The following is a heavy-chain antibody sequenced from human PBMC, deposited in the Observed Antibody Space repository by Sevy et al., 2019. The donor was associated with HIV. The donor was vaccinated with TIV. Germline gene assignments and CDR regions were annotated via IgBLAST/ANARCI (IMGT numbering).Heavy chain of an antibody. CDR1: GFTFSDYY. D-gene: IGHD2-2*01. V-gene: IGHV3-11*06. CDR3: ARAAYCSSTSCYAKNYYYYGMDV. CDR2: ISSSSSYT. Sequence: GGSLRLSCAASGFTFSDYYMSWIRQAPGKGLEWVSYISSSSSYTNYADSVKGRFTISRDNAKNSLYLQMNSLRAKDTAVYYCARAAYCSSTSCYAKNYYYYGMDVWGQGTTVTVSS. J-gene: IGHJ6*02.